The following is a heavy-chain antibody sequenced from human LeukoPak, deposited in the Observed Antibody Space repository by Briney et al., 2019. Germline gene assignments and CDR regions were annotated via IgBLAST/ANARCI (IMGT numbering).Heavy chain of an antibody. Sequence: SETLSLTCTVSGGSISNYYWSWIRQSPGKGLEWIGYIYYSGTTSYNPSLKSRVTISLDTSKNQFSLKLRSVTATDTAVYYCARGANWGSPDYWGQGTLVTVSS. CDR3: ARGANWGSPDY. J-gene: IGHJ4*02. D-gene: IGHD7-27*01. CDR2: IYYSGTT. V-gene: IGHV4-59*01. CDR1: GGSISNYY.